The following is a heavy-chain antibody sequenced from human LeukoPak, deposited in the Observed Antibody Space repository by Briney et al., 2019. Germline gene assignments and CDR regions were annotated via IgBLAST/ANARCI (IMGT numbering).Heavy chain of an antibody. CDR1: GFTFSSYA. CDR2: ISGGGDNT. D-gene: IGHD1-26*01. J-gene: IGHJ6*03. CDR3: AKGSIVGATSYYYMDV. V-gene: IGHV3-23*01. Sequence: GGSLRLSCAASGFTFSSYAMNWVRQAPGKGLEWISSISGGGDNTYYADSVKGRFTISRDNSKNTLYLQMNSLRAEDTAVYYCAKGSIVGATSYYYMDVWGKGTTVTISS.